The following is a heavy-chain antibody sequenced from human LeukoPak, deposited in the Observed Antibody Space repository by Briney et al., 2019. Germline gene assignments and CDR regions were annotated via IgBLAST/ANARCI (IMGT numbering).Heavy chain of an antibody. J-gene: IGHJ4*02. CDR2: IYYSGST. D-gene: IGHD6-19*01. Sequence: SETLSLTCTVSGGSISSSYWSWIRQPPGKGLEWIGYIYYSGSTNYNPSLKSRVTISVDTSKNQFSLKLSSVTAADTAVYYCARVRYSSRESDYWGQGTLVTVSS. CDR3: ARVRYSSRESDY. CDR1: GGSISSSY. V-gene: IGHV4-59*01.